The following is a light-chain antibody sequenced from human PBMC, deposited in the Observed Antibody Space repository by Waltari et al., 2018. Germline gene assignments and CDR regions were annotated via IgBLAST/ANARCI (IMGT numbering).Light chain of an antibody. V-gene: IGLV4-69*01. CDR2: LNSDGTY. CDR3: QAWGTGIV. J-gene: IGLJ1*01. CDR1: SGHSTYA. Sequence: QLVLTQSPSASASLGASVKLPCTLSSGHSTYAIASPQHQPEKGPRYLMKLNSDGTYTKGDGIPDRFSGSSSGAERYLTISSLQSEDAADYYCQAWGTGIVFGTGTKVTVL.